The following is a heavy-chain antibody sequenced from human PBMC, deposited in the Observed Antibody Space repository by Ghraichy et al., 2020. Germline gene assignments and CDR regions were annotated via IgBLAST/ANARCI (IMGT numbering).Heavy chain of an antibody. Sequence: SDTLSLTCAVYGGSFSGYYWSWIRQPPGKGLEWIGEINHSGSTNYNPSLKSRVTISVDTSKNQFSLKLSSVTAADTAVYYCARANPVRVWGSYRYYYYGMDVWGQGTTVTVSS. CDR3: ARANPVRVWGSYRYYYYGMDV. CDR2: INHSGST. J-gene: IGHJ6*02. V-gene: IGHV4-34*01. D-gene: IGHD3-16*02. CDR1: GGSFSGYY.